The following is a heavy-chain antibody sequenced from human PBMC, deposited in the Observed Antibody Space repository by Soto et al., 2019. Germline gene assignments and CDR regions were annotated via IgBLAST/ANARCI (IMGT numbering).Heavy chain of an antibody. D-gene: IGHD4-17*01. Sequence: EVQLVESGGGLVQPGRSLRLSCAASGFTFDDYAMHWVRQAPGKGLEWVSGISWNSGSIGYADSVKGRFTISRDNAKNSLYLQMNSRRAEDTALYYCAKAPTTVTGDNWFDPWGQGTLVTVSS. J-gene: IGHJ5*02. CDR1: GFTFDDYA. CDR3: AKAPTTVTGDNWFDP. CDR2: ISWNSGSI. V-gene: IGHV3-9*01.